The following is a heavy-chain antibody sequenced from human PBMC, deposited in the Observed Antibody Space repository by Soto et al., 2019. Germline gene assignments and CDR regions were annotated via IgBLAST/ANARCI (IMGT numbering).Heavy chain of an antibody. Sequence: QLQLQESGSGLVKPSQTLSLTCAVSGGSISSGGYSWSWLRQPPGKGLEWIGYIFHSGSTYYNPSLQCRVSLAVGGSNNPFSLALSSVTAADTALYYCAREGGSGSPAWYFNVWGRGTLVTVSS. CDR3: AREGGSGSPAWYFNV. V-gene: IGHV4-30-2*01. D-gene: IGHD1-26*01. J-gene: IGHJ2*01. CDR2: IFHSGST. CDR1: GGSISSGGYS.